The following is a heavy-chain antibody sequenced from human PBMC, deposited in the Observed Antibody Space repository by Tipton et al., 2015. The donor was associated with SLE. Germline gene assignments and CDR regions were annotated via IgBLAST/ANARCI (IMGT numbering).Heavy chain of an antibody. J-gene: IGHJ3*02. Sequence: TLSLTCTVSGGSISSYYWSWIRQPPGKGLEWIGYIYYSGSTNYNPSLKSRVTISVDTSKNQFSLKLSSVTAADTAVYYCARSGTARIAGAGPAFDIWGQGTIFTVSS. CDR2: IYYSGST. D-gene: IGHD6-19*01. V-gene: IGHV4-59*07. CDR1: GGSISSYY. CDR3: ARSGTARIAGAGPAFDI.